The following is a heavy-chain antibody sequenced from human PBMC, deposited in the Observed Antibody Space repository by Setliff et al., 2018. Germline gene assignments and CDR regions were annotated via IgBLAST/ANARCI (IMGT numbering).Heavy chain of an antibody. D-gene: IGHD3-22*01. V-gene: IGHV1-2*02. Sequence: WASVKVSCKASGYTFTGYYIHWVRQAPGEGLEWMGYINVNSGDTNYAQKFQGRVIVTRDTSSSTAYMELRSLRPDDTAVYFCARGRIHDSSDYIGNWFDPWGQGTLVTVSS. CDR1: GYTFTGYY. CDR2: INVNSGDT. CDR3: ARGRIHDSSDYIGNWFDP. J-gene: IGHJ5*02.